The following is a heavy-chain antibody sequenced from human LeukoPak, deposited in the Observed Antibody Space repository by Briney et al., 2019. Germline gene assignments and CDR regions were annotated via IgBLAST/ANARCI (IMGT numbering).Heavy chain of an antibody. CDR1: GFTFKLYW. D-gene: IGHD1-1*01. CDR3: VKGGTSTWS. Sequence: GGSLRLSCAVSGFTFKLYWMHWVRQAPGKGPVWVSRINDAGSDTTYADSVKGRFTISRDDAKKMLFLQMNSLRAEDTAVYYCVKGGTSTWSWGQGTLVTVSS. J-gene: IGHJ5*02. CDR2: INDAGSDT. V-gene: IGHV3-74*01.